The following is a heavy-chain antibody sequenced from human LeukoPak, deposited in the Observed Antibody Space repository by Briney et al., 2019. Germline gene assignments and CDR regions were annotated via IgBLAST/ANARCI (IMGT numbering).Heavy chain of an antibody. D-gene: IGHD6-6*01. CDR1: GFTFSSYS. V-gene: IGHV3-21*01. CDR2: ISSSSSYI. CDR3: ASPSIAPDSD. Sequence: GGSLRLSFAASGFTFSSYSMNWVRQAPGKGLEWVSSISSSSSYIYYADSVKGRFTISRDNAKNSLYLQMNSLRAEDTAVYYCASPSIAPDSDWGQGTLVTVSS. J-gene: IGHJ4*02.